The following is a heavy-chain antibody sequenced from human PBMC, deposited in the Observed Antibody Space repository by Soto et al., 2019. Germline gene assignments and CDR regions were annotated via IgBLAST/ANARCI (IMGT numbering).Heavy chain of an antibody. CDR1: GDSIRTSNW. V-gene: IGHV4-4*02. Sequence: QVQLQESGPGLVKSSGTLSLACTVSGDSIRTSNWWSWVRQTPGKGLEWIGEIYSSGTTNFNPSLKSRVSIAVEESRNQFSLSLTSVTAADTAVYFCARAPGVVVGTSILSSWFDPWGQGTLVIVSS. CDR3: ARAPGVVVGTSILSSWFDP. J-gene: IGHJ5*02. CDR2: IYSSGTT. D-gene: IGHD2-21*02.